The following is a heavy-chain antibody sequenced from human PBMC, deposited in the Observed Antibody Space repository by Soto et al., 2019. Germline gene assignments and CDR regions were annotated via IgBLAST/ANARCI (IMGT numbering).Heavy chain of an antibody. CDR3: ARRDTSGFLRYFDT. J-gene: IGHJ4*02. Sequence: QVQLVQSGPEVTNPGSSVKVSCKTSGGTLSSFITYHINWVRQAPGQGPEWMGGIVPNVGTVNYAQRFQGRVTITADKSTGTSYLELNNLRSEDASRYYCARRDTSGFLRYFDTWGQGTLGTGS. V-gene: IGHV1-69*06. CDR2: IVPNVGTV. CDR1: GGTLSSFITYH. D-gene: IGHD3-3*01.